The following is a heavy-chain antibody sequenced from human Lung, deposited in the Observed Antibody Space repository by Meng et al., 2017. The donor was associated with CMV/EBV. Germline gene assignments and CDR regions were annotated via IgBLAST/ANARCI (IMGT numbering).Heavy chain of an antibody. D-gene: IGHD6-13*01. J-gene: IGHJ5*02. CDR2: IIPIFGTA. Sequence: SXXVSXKASGYTFTAHYFHWVRQAPGQGLEWMGGIIPIFGTANYAQKFQGRVTITTDESTSTAYMELSSLRSEDTAVYYCARGGSSSWSRRYNWFDPWGQGXLVTVSS. V-gene: IGHV1-69*05. CDR3: ARGGSSSWSRRYNWFDP. CDR1: GYTFTAHY.